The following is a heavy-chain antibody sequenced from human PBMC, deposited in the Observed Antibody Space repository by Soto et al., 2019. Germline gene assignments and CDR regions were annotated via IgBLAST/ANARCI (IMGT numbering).Heavy chain of an antibody. CDR2: FDPEDGET. V-gene: IGHV1-24*01. J-gene: IGHJ5*02. CDR1: GYTLTELS. Sequence: GASVKVSCKVSGYTLTELSMHWVRQAPGKGLEWMGGFDPEDGETIYAQKFQGRVTMTEDTSTDTAYMELSSLRSGDTAVYYCATSPPSRGNWFDPWGQGTLVTVSS. CDR3: ATSPPSRGNWFDP. D-gene: IGHD3-10*01.